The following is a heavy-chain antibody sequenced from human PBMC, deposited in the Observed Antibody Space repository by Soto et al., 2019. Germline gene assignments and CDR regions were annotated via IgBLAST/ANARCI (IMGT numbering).Heavy chain of an antibody. D-gene: IGHD1-1*01. CDR3: SKDRGWLAERYYYGMDV. J-gene: IGHJ6*02. V-gene: IGHV3-30*18. CDR1: GFTFSSYG. CDR2: ISYDGSNK. Sequence: QVQLVESGGGVVQPGRSLRLSCAASGFTFSSYGMHWVRQAPGKGLEWVAVISYDGSNKYYADYVKGRFTISRDNSKSTLYLQRSSLRAADTAVYYCSKDRGWLAERYYYGMDVWGQGTTVTVSS.